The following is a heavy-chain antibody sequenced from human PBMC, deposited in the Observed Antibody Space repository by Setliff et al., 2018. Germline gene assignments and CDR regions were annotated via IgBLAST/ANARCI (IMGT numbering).Heavy chain of an antibody. CDR2: IYSGGTT. CDR3: ARMTGFAYMDV. CDR1: GDSMNSGVYY. V-gene: IGHV4-39*07. J-gene: IGHJ6*03. Sequence: SETLSLTCKVSGDSMNSGVYYWAWIRQPPGKGLEWIGRIYSGGTTYYNSSLKSRVTISLDASKSQFFLKLNSVTAADTGVYYCARMTGFAYMDVWGKGTPVTVSS.